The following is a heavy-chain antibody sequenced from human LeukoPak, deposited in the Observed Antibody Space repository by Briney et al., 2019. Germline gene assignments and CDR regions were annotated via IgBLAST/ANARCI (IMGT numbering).Heavy chain of an antibody. V-gene: IGHV3-7*01. CDR3: ARISGRGTYSGVLGN. CDR1: GFTFSTYW. J-gene: IGHJ4*02. Sequence: GGSLRLSCAGSGFTFSTYWMSWVRQAPGEGLEWVANTKQDGSEKFYEDSVKGRFTISRDNAKKSLYIQMNSLRAEGTDVYYCARISGRGTYSGVLGNWGQGTLVTVSS. CDR2: TKQDGSEK. D-gene: IGHD3-10*01.